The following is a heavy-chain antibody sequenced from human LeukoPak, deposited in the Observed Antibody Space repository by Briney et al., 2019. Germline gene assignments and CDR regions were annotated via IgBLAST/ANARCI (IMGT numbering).Heavy chain of an antibody. D-gene: IGHD6-13*01. V-gene: IGHV1-18*01. J-gene: IGHJ4*02. CDR3: ARILSYSSSWSYWSFNPTQDYSDY. CDR1: GYTFTSYG. Sequence: GASVKVSCKASGYTFTSYGISWVRQAPGQGLEWMGWISAYNGNTNYAQKLQGRVTMTTDTSTSTAYMELRSLRSDDTAVYYCARILSYSSSWSYWSFNPTQDYSDYWGQGTLVTVSS. CDR2: ISAYNGNT.